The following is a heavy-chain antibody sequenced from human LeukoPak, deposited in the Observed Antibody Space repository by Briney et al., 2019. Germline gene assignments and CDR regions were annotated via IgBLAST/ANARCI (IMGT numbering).Heavy chain of an antibody. CDR2: IKQDGSEK. V-gene: IGHV3-7*03. Sequence: GGSLRLSCAASGFTFSSYWMSWVRQAPGKGLEWVANIKQDGSEKYYVDSVKGRFTISRDNAKNSLYLQMNSLRAEDTAVYYCARVVPAAAFSYYYYYGMDVRGKGTTVTVSS. D-gene: IGHD2-2*01. CDR3: ARVVPAAAFSYYYYYGMDV. J-gene: IGHJ6*04. CDR1: GFTFSSYW.